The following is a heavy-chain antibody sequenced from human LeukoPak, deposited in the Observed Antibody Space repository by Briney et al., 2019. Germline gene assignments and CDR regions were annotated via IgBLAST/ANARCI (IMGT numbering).Heavy chain of an antibody. CDR1: GGSISSYY. Sequence: PSETLSLTCTVSGGSISSYYWSWIRQPPGKGLEWIGYIYYSGSTNYNPSLKSRVTISVDTSKNQFSLKLSSVTAADTAVYYCARVGSYSSSWYDYWGQGTLVTVSS. CDR3: ARVGSYSSSWYDY. D-gene: IGHD6-13*01. CDR2: IYYSGST. J-gene: IGHJ4*02. V-gene: IGHV4-59*01.